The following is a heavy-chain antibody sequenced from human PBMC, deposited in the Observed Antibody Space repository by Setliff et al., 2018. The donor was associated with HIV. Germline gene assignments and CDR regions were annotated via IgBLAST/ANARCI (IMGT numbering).Heavy chain of an antibody. J-gene: IGHJ5*01. CDR1: GGSIRTGAYY. CDR3: ARGGAVSADFDS. D-gene: IGHD3-16*01. CDR2: IYYDERT. Sequence: PSETLSLPCTVSGGSIRTGAYYWGWIRQPPGKGLEWIGSIYYDERTFYKPSLKSRLTISVDTSKNQFSLSLNSVTAADTAVYFCARGGAVSADFDSWGQGTLVTVSS. V-gene: IGHV4-39*07.